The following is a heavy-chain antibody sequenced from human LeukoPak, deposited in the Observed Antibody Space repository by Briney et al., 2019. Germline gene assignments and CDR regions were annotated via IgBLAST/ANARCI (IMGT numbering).Heavy chain of an antibody. V-gene: IGHV4-59*01. D-gene: IGHD3-22*01. J-gene: IGHJ4*02. Sequence: SETLSLTCTVSGGSISSYYWSWIRQPPGKGLDWIGYIYYSGSTIYNPSLKSRVTISVDTSKNQFSLKLSSVTAADTAVYYCARGGGSYYYDSSGYYNYWGQGTLVTVSS. CDR1: GGSISSYY. CDR2: IYYSGST. CDR3: ARGGGSYYYDSSGYYNY.